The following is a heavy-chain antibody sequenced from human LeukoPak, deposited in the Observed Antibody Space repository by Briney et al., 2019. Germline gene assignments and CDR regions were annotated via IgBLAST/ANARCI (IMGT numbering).Heavy chain of an antibody. CDR3: ARHRAAGGSYYYGADV. CDR1: GYSFRTYW. Sequence: NAGESLKISCKGSGYSFRTYWIAWVRQMPGKGLGWMGIINPGDSDTRYSPSFQGQVTISADESTTTAYLQWSSLKASDTAMYYCARHRAAGGSYYYGADVWGQGTTVTVSS. V-gene: IGHV5-51*01. J-gene: IGHJ6*02. D-gene: IGHD6-13*01. CDR2: INPGDSDT.